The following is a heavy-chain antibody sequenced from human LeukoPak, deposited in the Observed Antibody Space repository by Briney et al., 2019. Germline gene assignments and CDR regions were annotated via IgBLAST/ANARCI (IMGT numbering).Heavy chain of an antibody. CDR1: GYTFTSYG. CDR2: ISAYNGNT. Sequence: ASVKVSCKASGYTFTSYGISWVRQAPGQGLEWMGWISAYNGNTNYAQKLQGRVTMTTDTSTSTAYMELRSLRSDDTAVYYCARAPYSSGWYSYYYYYMDVWGKGTTVTVSS. V-gene: IGHV1-18*01. J-gene: IGHJ6*03. CDR3: ARAPYSSGWYSYYYYYMDV. D-gene: IGHD6-19*01.